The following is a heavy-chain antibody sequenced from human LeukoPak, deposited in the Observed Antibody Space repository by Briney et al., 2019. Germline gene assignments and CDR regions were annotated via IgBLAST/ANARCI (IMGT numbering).Heavy chain of an antibody. CDR3: ARDITRWHVQWLVEY. D-gene: IGHD6-19*01. J-gene: IGHJ4*02. Sequence: GGPLRLSCTASGFTFSNYGMHWVRQAPGKRLEYVSTITSNGDTTYYTDSVKGRFTISRDNSKNTLYLQMGSLSAEDMAVYYCARDITRWHVQWLVEYWGEGTLVIVSS. CDR1: GFTFSNYG. CDR2: ITSNGDTT. V-gene: IGHV3-64*02.